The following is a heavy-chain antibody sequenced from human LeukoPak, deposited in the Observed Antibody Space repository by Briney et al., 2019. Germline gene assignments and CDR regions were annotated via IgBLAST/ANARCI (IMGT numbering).Heavy chain of an antibody. Sequence: SETLPLTCTVSGGSISSSSYYWGWIRQPPGKGLEWIGSIYYSGSTYYNPSLKSRVTISVDTSKNQFSLKLSSVTAADTAVYYCARLYYDILTGYPNFDPWGQGTLVTVSS. CDR1: GGSISSSSYY. D-gene: IGHD3-9*01. CDR2: IYYSGST. V-gene: IGHV4-39*07. CDR3: ARLYYDILTGYPNFDP. J-gene: IGHJ5*02.